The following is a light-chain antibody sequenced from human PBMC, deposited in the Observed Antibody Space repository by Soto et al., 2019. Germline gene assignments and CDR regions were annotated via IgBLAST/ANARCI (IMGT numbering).Light chain of an antibody. J-gene: IGKJ2*01. CDR3: QQYGSSPPYT. CDR1: QSVNSNY. V-gene: IGKV3-20*01. CDR2: GAS. Sequence: EIVLTQSPGTLSLSPGDRATLSCRASQSVNSNYLAWYQHKPGQAPRLLLYGASSRATGVSDRFSGSGSGTDFTLTVSRLEPEDFAVYSCQQYGSSPPYTFGQGTKLEIK.